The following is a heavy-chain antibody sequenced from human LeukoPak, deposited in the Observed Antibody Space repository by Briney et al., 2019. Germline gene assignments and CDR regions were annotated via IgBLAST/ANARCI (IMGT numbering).Heavy chain of an antibody. CDR2: IYSNGHI. CDR1: GDSISSSSYL. J-gene: IGHJ4*02. V-gene: IGHV4-39*01. D-gene: IGHD3-10*01. CDR3: ARRHYGSGNIDS. Sequence: PSETLSLTCSVSGDSISSSSYLWVWVRQPPGTGLEWIGDIYSNGHISYNPSLKSRAAISVDTSKNQFSLNLSSVTAADTALYYCARRHYGSGNIDSWGQGTLVTVSS.